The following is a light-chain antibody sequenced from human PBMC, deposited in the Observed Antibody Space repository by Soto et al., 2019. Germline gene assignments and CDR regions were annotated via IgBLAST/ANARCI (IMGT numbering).Light chain of an antibody. Sequence: EIVMTQSPATLSVSPGERATLSCRASQSITGNLTWYQQKPGQAPRLLIYDASTRATGIPARFSGSGSGTEFTLTISSLQSEDFAVYYCQQYNDWPFTFGPGTKVDIK. CDR3: QQYNDWPFT. V-gene: IGKV3-15*01. CDR1: QSITGN. J-gene: IGKJ3*01. CDR2: DAS.